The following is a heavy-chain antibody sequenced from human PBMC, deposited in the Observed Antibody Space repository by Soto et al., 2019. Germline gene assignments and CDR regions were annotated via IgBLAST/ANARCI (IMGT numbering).Heavy chain of an antibody. CDR1: GYAFTXXX. V-gene: IGHV1-18*01. Sequence: QVHLVQSGAEVKKPGASVKVSCKGSGYAFTXXXXTWVRQAPGQGLEWMGWISAHNGNTNYAQKLQGRVTVTRDTSTSTAYMELRSLRSDDTAVYYCARGRYGDYWGQGALVTVSS. D-gene: IGHD1-1*01. J-gene: IGHJ4*02. CDR2: ISAHNGNT. CDR3: ARGRYGDY.